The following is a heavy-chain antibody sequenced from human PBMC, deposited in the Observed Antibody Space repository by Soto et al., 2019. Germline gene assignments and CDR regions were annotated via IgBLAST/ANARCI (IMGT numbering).Heavy chain of an antibody. Sequence: HPGGSLRLSCAASWFTVINNYMSWVRQAPGKGLEWVSIIYSGGSTYYADSVQGRFTISRDNSKNTLFLQMSSLRAEDTAVYYCAREGGGVYCSGGSCYGRYFDFWGQGTRVTVSS. CDR3: AREGGGVYCSGGSCYGRYFDF. CDR1: WFTVINNY. CDR2: IYSGGST. D-gene: IGHD2-15*01. J-gene: IGHJ4*02. V-gene: IGHV3-53*01.